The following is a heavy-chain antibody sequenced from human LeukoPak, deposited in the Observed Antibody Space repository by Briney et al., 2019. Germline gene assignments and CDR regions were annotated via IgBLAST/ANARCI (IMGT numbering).Heavy chain of an antibody. D-gene: IGHD3-22*01. V-gene: IGHV4-30-2*01. CDR1: GGSISNGGYS. Sequence: SQTLSLTCAVSGGSISNGGYSWSWIRQPPGKGLEWIGYINHSGSTNYNPSLKSRVTISVDTSKNQFSLKLSSVTAADTAVYYCARVPGSSGYYFDYWGQGTLVTVSS. J-gene: IGHJ4*02. CDR2: INHSGST. CDR3: ARVPGSSGYYFDY.